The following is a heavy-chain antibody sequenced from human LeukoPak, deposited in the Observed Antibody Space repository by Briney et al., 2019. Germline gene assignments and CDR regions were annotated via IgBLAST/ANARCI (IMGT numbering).Heavy chain of an antibody. CDR2: ISASGGST. Sequence: GGSLRLSCAVTGFTFSNYGMSWVRQAPGKGLEWVSAISASGGSTYYAGSVKGRFTISRDNSENTLHLQVNSLRAEDTAVYYCAKDYGSGSPSRFDYWGQGTLVTVYS. D-gene: IGHD3-10*01. J-gene: IGHJ4*02. CDR1: GFTFSNYG. CDR3: AKDYGSGSPSRFDY. V-gene: IGHV3-23*01.